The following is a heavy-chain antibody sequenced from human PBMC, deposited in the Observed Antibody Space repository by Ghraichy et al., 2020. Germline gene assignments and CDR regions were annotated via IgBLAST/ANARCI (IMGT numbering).Heavy chain of an antibody. CDR1: GYTFTGYY. CDR2: INPNSGGT. V-gene: IGHV1-2*02. D-gene: IGHD2-15*01. J-gene: IGHJ4*02. CDR3: ARARYCSGGSCYFLGGNFDY. Sequence: ASVKVSCKASGYTFTGYYMHWVRQAPGQGLEWMGWINPNSGGTNYAQKFQGRVTMTRDTSISTAYMELSRLRSDDTAVYYCARARYCSGGSCYFLGGNFDYWGQGTLVTVSS.